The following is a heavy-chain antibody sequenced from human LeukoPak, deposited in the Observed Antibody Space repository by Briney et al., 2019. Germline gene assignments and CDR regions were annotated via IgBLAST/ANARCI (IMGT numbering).Heavy chain of an antibody. CDR1: GFTFPIYA. V-gene: IGHV3-23*01. CDR3: VKIPNWGSIHAPDLDY. Sequence: LGGSLRLSCAASGFTFPIYAMSWVRQAPGKGLEWVSGVSSSGDNTYYAESVRGRFIISRDNSKNTVSLQMNSLRAGDTALYYCVKIPNWGSIHAPDLDYWGQGISVTVSS. CDR2: VSSSGDNT. D-gene: IGHD7-27*01. J-gene: IGHJ4*02.